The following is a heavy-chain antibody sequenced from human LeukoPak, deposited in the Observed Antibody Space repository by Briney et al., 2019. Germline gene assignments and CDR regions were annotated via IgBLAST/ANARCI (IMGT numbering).Heavy chain of an antibody. V-gene: IGHV4-34*01. CDR2: INHSGST. CDR1: GGSFSGYY. D-gene: IGHD2-2*01. Sequence: PSETLSLTCAVYGGSFSGYYWSWIRQPPGKGLEWIGEINHSGSTNYNPSLKSRVTISVDTSKNQFSLKLSSVTAADTAVYYCARAEYCSSTSCQYNWFDPWGQGTLATVSS. CDR3: ARAEYCSSTSCQYNWFDP. J-gene: IGHJ5*02.